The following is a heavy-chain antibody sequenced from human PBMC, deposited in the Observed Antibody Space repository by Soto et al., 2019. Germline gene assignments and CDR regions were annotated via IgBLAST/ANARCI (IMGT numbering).Heavy chain of an antibody. CDR1: GFTFSSHD. CDR2: ITSAGDA. D-gene: IGHD3-10*01. CDR3: ARGGIRGVSWNWFDT. V-gene: IGHV3-13*01. Sequence: EVQLVESGGGLVQPGGSLRLSCAASGFTFSSHDMHWVRQVTGNGVEWVSGITSAGDANYQASVKGRFTISRENAKTSLYLQMTSLRDEDTAVYYCARGGIRGVSWNWFDTWGQGTLVTVSS. J-gene: IGHJ5*02.